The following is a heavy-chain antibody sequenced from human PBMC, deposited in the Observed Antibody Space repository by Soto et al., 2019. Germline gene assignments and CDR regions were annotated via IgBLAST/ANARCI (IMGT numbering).Heavy chain of an antibody. CDR1: GYSFTNYW. CDR2: IYPGDSNI. J-gene: IGHJ5*02. Sequence: PGESLKISCKASGYSFTNYWIAWVRRMPGKGLEWMGIIYPGDSNIRYSPSFQDQVTISVYKSTSTAYLQWSSLKASDTAIYSCRGPGRTNYGGNWLDPWGQGTLVTVSS. V-gene: IGHV5-51*01. CDR3: RGPGRTNYGGNWLDP. D-gene: IGHD4-17*01.